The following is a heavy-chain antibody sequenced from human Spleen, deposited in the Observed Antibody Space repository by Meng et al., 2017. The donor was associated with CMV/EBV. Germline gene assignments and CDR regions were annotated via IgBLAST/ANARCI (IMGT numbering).Heavy chain of an antibody. V-gene: IGHV3-48*04. CDR3: GRVPGVGMSFYYGLDV. CDR2: ISFSGTTM. J-gene: IGHJ6*02. CDR1: GFTFSDYS. Sequence: GESLKISCAASGFTFSDYSLNWVRQAPGKGLEWISYISFSGTTMYYADSVKGRFSISRLNARNSLFLQMDSLRAEDTAVYYCGRVPGVGMSFYYGLDVWGQGTTVTVSS. D-gene: IGHD3-3*01.